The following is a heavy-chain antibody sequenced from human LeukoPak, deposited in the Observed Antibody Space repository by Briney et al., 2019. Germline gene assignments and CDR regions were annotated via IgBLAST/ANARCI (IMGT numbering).Heavy chain of an antibody. CDR3: AKARKIVVVTAIFAFDI. J-gene: IGHJ3*02. D-gene: IGHD2-21*02. Sequence: GGSLRLSCAASGFTFNSYEMNWVRQAPGKGLEWVSAISGSGGSTYYADSVKGRFTISRDNSKNTLYLQMNSLRAEDTAVYYCAKARKIVVVTAIFAFDIWGQGTMVTVSS. CDR1: GFTFNSYE. CDR2: ISGSGGST. V-gene: IGHV3-23*01.